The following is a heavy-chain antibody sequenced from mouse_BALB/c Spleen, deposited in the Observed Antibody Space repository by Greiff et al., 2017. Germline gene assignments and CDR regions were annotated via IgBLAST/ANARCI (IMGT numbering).Heavy chain of an antibody. V-gene: IGHV2-2*02. J-gene: IGHJ2*01. CDR2: IWSGGST. CDR1: GFSLTSYG. CDR3: ATGLVYFDY. D-gene: IGHD3-3*01. Sequence: VKLVESGPGLVQPSQSLSITCTVSGFSLTSYGVHWVRQSPGKGLEWLGVIWSGGSTDYNAAFISRLSISKDNSKSQVFFKMNSLQANDTAIYYCATGLVYFDYWGQGTTLTVSS.